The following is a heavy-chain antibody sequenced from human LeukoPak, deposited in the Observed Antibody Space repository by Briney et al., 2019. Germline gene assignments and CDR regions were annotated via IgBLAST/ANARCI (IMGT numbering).Heavy chain of an antibody. CDR2: ISSSSSYI. CDR1: GFTFSSYS. J-gene: IGHJ4*02. Sequence: GGSLRISCAASGFTFSSYSMNWVRQAPGKGLEWVSSISSSSSYIYYADSVKGRFTISRDNAKNSLYLQMNSLRAEDTAVYYCARTYFYYDSSGSISFFDYWGQGTLVTVSS. CDR3: ARTYFYYDSSGSISFFDY. V-gene: IGHV3-21*01. D-gene: IGHD3-22*01.